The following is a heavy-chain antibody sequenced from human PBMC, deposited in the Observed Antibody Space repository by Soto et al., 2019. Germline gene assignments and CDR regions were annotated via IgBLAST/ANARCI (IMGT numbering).Heavy chain of an antibody. J-gene: IGHJ6*03. CDR2: ISGSGGST. D-gene: IGHD3-3*01. CDR3: AKDGPPNTYYDFWSGYARYYYHYMDV. Sequence: EVQLLESGGGLVQPGGSLRLSCAASGFTFSSYAMSWVRQAPGKGLEWVSAISGSGGSTYYADSVKGRFTISRDNSKNTLYLQMNSLRAEDTAVYYCAKDGPPNTYYDFWSGYARYYYHYMDVWGKGTTVTVSS. CDR1: GFTFSSYA. V-gene: IGHV3-23*01.